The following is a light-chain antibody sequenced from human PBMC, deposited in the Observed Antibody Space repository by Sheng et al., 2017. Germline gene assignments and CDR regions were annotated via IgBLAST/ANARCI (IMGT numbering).Light chain of an antibody. CDR3: QQYGNSPRT. CDR1: QSVSNY. Sequence: EIVMTQSPATLSVSPGGRTTLSCRASQSVSNYLAWYQQKPGQAPRLLIYHASSRASGIPDRFSGSGSGTDFTLTISRLEPEDFAMYYCQQYGNSPRTFGQGTKVEIK. J-gene: IGKJ1*01. CDR2: HAS. V-gene: IGKV3-20*01.